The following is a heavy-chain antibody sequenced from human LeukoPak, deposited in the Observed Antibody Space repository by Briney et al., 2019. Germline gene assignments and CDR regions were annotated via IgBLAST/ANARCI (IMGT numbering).Heavy chain of an antibody. V-gene: IGHV1-46*01. Sequence: ASVKVSCKASGYTFTSYYMHWVRQAPGQGLEWMGIINPSVSSTSYAQKSQVRVTMTGDTSTSTIYMELSSLRSEDTAVYYCATDRGYEEFRFDYWGQGTLVTVSS. D-gene: IGHD3-10*01. CDR2: INPSVSST. CDR3: ATDRGYEEFRFDY. J-gene: IGHJ4*02. CDR1: GYTFTSYY.